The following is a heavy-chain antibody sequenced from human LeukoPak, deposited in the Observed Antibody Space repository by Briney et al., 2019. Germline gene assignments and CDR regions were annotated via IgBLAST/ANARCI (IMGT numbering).Heavy chain of an antibody. CDR2: INHSGST. CDR3: ARAYSSGWYGGRFFDY. CDR1: GGPFSGYY. V-gene: IGHV4-34*01. J-gene: IGHJ4*02. Sequence: SETLTLTCAVYGGPFSGYYWSWIRQPPGKGLEWIGEINHSGSTNYNPSLKSRVTISVDTSKNQFSLKLSSVTAADTAVYYCARAYSSGWYGGRFFDYWGQGTLVTVSS. D-gene: IGHD6-19*01.